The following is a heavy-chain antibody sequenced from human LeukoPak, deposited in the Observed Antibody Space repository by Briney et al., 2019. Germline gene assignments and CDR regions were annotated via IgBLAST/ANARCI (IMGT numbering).Heavy chain of an antibody. Sequence: ASVKVSCKASGYTFTRYDINWVRQATGQGLEWMGWMNPNSGNTGYAQKFQGRVTMTRNTSISTAYMELSSLRSEDTAVYYCARCRAYDFWSCHNYYYYMDVWGKGTTVTVSS. CDR1: GYTFTRYD. J-gene: IGHJ6*03. CDR3: ARCRAYDFWSCHNYYYYMDV. V-gene: IGHV1-8*01. D-gene: IGHD3-3*01. CDR2: MNPNSGNT.